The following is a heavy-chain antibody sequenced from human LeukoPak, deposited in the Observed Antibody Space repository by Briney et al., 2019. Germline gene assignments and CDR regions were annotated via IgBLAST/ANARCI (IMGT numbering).Heavy chain of an antibody. CDR3: ASSGGFWSGHYNEYYYYMDV. CDR1: GGTFSSYA. V-gene: IGHV1-69*06. D-gene: IGHD3-3*01. J-gene: IGHJ6*03. Sequence: SVKVSCKASGGTFSSYAISWVRQAPGQGLEWMGGIIPIFGTANYAQKFQGRVTITADKSTSTAYMELSSLRSEDTAVYYCASSGGFWSGHYNEYYYYMDVWGKGTTVTVSS. CDR2: IIPIFGTA.